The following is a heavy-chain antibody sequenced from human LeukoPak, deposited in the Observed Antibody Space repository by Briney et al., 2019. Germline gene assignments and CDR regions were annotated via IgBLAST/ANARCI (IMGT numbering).Heavy chain of an antibody. CDR1: GGSISSYY. CDR3: ARGPVIPAAIDDFWDYFDY. Sequence: SETLSLTCTVSGGSISSYYWSWIRQPPGKGLEWIGYIYYSGSTNYNPSLKSRVTISVDASKNQFSLKLSSVTAADTAVYYCARGPVIPAAIDDFWDYFDYWGQGTLVTVSS. V-gene: IGHV4-59*01. J-gene: IGHJ4*02. D-gene: IGHD2-2*01. CDR2: IYYSGST.